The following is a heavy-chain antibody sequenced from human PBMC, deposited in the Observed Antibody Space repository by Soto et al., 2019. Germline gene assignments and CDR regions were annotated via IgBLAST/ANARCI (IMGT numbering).Heavy chain of an antibody. CDR3: ARLKYSGYDYRYYYYGMDV. CDR1: GGSFSCYY. CDR2: INHSGST. D-gene: IGHD5-12*01. Sequence: SETLSLTCAVYGGSFSCYYWSWIRQPPGKGLEWIGEINHSGSTNYNPSLKSRVTISVDTSKNQFSLKLSSVTAADTAVYYCARLKYSGYDYRYYYYGMDVWGQGTTVTVSS. V-gene: IGHV4-34*01. J-gene: IGHJ6*02.